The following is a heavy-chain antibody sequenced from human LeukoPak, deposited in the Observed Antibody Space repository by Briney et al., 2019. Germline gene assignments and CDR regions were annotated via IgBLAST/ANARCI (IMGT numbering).Heavy chain of an antibody. V-gene: IGHV4-4*02. Sequence: SETLSLTCAVSGGSISSSNWWSWVRQPPGKGLEWIGEIYHSGSTNYNPSLKSRVTISVDKSKNQFSLKLSSVTAADTAVYYCVSSQFWSGHFDYWGQGTLVTVSS. CDR2: IYHSGST. J-gene: IGHJ4*02. CDR1: GGSISSSNW. CDR3: VSSQFWSGHFDY. D-gene: IGHD3-3*01.